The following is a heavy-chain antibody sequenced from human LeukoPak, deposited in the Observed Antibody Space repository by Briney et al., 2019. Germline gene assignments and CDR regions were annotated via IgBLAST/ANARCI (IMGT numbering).Heavy chain of an antibody. CDR2: ISGSGGST. CDR1: GFTFSSYA. V-gene: IGHV3-23*01. J-gene: IGHJ4*02. D-gene: IGHD6-13*01. Sequence: PGGSLRLSCTASGFTFSSYAMSWVRQAPGKGLEWVSAISGSGGSTYYADSVKGRFTISRDNSKNTLYLQMNSLRAEDTAVYYCAKATYPGIAAAGSFDYWGQGTLVTVSS. CDR3: AKATYPGIAAAGSFDY.